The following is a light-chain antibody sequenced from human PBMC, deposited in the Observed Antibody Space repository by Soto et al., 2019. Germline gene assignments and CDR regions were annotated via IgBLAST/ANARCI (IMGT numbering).Light chain of an antibody. CDR2: DAS. J-gene: IGKJ4*01. V-gene: IGKV3-11*01. Sequence: VVTQSPATLSLSPGERATLSCGASQSVSSYLAWYQQKPGQAPRLLIYDASNRATGIPARFSGSGSGTDFTLTISSLEPEDFAVYYCQQRSSWPLTFGGGTKVEIK. CDR3: QQRSSWPLT. CDR1: QSVSSY.